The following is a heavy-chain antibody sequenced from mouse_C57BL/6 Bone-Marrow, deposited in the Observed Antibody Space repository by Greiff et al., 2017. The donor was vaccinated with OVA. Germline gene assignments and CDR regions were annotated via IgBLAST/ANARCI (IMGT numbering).Heavy chain of an antibody. Sequence: QVTLKVSGPGILQSSQTLSLTCSFSGFSLSTSGMGVSWIRQPSGKGLEWLAHIYWDDDKRYNPSLKSRLTISKDTSRNQVFLKITSVDTADTATYYGARRGYYYGSSYCWYFDVWGTGTTVTVSS. CDR2: IYWDDDK. D-gene: IGHD1-1*01. CDR1: GFSLSTSGMG. V-gene: IGHV8-12*01. CDR3: ARRGYYYGSSYCWYFDV. J-gene: IGHJ1*03.